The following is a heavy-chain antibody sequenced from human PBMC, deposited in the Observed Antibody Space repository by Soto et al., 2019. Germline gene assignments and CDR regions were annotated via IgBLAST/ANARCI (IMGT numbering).Heavy chain of an antibody. Sequence: SVKVSCKASGGTFSSYAISWVRQAHGQGLEWMGGIIPIFGTANYAQKFQGRVTITADESTSTAYMELSSLRSEDTAVYYCATGTRVSGSYYYYGMDVRGQGTTVTVSS. D-gene: IGHD1-26*01. CDR2: IIPIFGTA. V-gene: IGHV1-69*13. J-gene: IGHJ6*02. CDR3: ATGTRVSGSYYYYGMDV. CDR1: GGTFSSYA.